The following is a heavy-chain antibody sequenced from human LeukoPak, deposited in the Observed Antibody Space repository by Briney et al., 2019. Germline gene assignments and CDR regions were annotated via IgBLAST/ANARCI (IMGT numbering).Heavy chain of an antibody. CDR2: IYTSGST. Sequence: SETLSLTCTVSGGSISSYYWSWIRQPAGKGLEWIGRIYTSGSTNYNPSLKSRVTMSVDTSKNQFSLKLSSVTAADTAVYYCARVALGITFGGVIAPPPGYYYYMDVWGKGTTVTISS. CDR3: ARVALGITFGGVIAPPPGYYYYMDV. D-gene: IGHD3-16*02. CDR1: GGSISSYY. J-gene: IGHJ6*03. V-gene: IGHV4-4*07.